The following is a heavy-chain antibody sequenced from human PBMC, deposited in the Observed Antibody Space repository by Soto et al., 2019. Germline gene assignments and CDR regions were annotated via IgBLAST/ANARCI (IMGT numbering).Heavy chain of an antibody. Sequence: SLRLSCAASGFTFSSYAMHWVRQAPGKGLEWVAVISYDGSNKYYADSVKGRFTISRDNSKNTLYLQMNSLRAEDTAVYYCARNIRGQWFGNYYYGIAVSAQGTTVPVSS. CDR3: ARNIRGQWFGNYYYGIAV. D-gene: IGHD3-10*01. V-gene: IGHV3-30-3*01. CDR2: ISYDGSNK. CDR1: GFTFSSYA. J-gene: IGHJ6*02.